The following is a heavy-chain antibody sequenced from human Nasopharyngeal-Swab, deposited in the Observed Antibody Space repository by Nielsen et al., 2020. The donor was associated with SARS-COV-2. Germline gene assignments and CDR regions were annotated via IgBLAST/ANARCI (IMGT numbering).Heavy chain of an antibody. CDR3: ARDPYSSNAFDI. D-gene: IGHD6-13*01. CDR2: ISSSSSYI. J-gene: IGHJ3*02. V-gene: IGHV3-21*01. Sequence: WIRQPPGKWLEWVSSISSSSSYIYYADSVKGRFTISRDNAKNSLYLQMNSLRAEDTAVYYCARDPYSSNAFDIWGQGTMVTVSS.